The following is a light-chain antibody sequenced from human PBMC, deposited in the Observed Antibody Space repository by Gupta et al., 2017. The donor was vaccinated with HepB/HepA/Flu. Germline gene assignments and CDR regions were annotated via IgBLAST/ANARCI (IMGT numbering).Light chain of an antibody. CDR2: GNE. Sequence: QSVLTQPPSVSGAPGQRVTLSRTGSRANTGAGYDGHWYQQRPGKPPKILIDGNENRPSGVPDRFSGAKSDTSAALAITGRQAEDEADEYCQSSDDTISGHGVFGGGTKMTVL. V-gene: IGLV1-40*01. CDR3: QSSDDTISGHGV. J-gene: IGLJ3*02. CDR1: RANTGAGYD.